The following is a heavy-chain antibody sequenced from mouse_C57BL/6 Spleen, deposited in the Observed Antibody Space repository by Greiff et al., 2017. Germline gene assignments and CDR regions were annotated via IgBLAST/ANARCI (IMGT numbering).Heavy chain of an antibody. D-gene: IGHD2-1*01. CDR3: ASGGLLPLAY. CDR1: GYTFTSYW. J-gene: IGHJ3*01. Sequence: QVQLQQPGAELVRPGSSVKLSCKASGYTFTSYWMHWVKQRPIQGLEWIGNIDPSDSETHYNQKFKDKATLTVDKSSSTAYMQRSSLTSEDSAVYYCASGGLLPLAYWGQGTLVTVSA. V-gene: IGHV1-52*01. CDR2: IDPSDSET.